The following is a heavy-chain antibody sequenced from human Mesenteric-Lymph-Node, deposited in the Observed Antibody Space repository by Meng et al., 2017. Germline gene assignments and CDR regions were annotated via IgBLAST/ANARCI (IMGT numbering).Heavy chain of an antibody. V-gene: IGHV3-23*01. J-gene: IGHJ4*02. CDR1: GFTFSSYG. Sequence: GESLKISCAASGFTFSSYGMHWVRQAPGKGLEWVSGICGDDGKTYYADSVKGRFTISRDNSKNTLDLQMNSLRGEDTAAYYCAKGLRGSCYSGVDCWGQGTLVTVSS. D-gene: IGHD2-15*01. CDR2: ICGDDGKT. CDR3: AKGLRGSCYSGVDC.